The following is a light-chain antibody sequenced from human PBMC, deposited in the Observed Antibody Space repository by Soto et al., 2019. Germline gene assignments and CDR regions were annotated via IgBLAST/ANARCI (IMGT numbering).Light chain of an antibody. J-gene: IGKJ1*01. CDR3: QQYRT. Sequence: DIQMTQSPSTLSASVGDRVTITCRASQSISSWLAWYQQKPGKAPKLLIYKASSLDSGVPSRFSGSGSGTEFTLTSSSLQPDDFATYYCQQYRTFGQGTKVEIK. V-gene: IGKV1-5*03. CDR2: KAS. CDR1: QSISSW.